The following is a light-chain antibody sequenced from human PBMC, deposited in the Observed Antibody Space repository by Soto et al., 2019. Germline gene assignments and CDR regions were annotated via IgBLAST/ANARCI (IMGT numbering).Light chain of an antibody. CDR2: AAS. J-gene: IGKJ3*01. V-gene: IGKV1-9*01. CDR3: QQLNSYPF. Sequence: DSQLTQSPSFLSASVGDRVTITCRASQGISNYLAWYQQKPGKAPKHLIYAASTLQSGVPSRFSGSGSATEFTLSISSLQPEDFATYFCQQLNSYPFFGPGTKVDIK. CDR1: QGISNY.